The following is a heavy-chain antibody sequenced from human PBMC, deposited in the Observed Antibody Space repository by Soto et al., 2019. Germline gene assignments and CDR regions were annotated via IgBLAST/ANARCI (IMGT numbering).Heavy chain of an antibody. J-gene: IGHJ4*02. Sequence: SETLSLTCTVSGGSMNMNNWWTWVRQFPGGGLEWIEETYPGGSTNYKPSLKSRATISVDKSKNLFSLKLTSVTAADMAVYYCARDKITGLIDYWGQGTLVTVSS. CDR2: TYPGGST. D-gene: IGHD2-8*02. V-gene: IGHV4-4*02. CDR1: GGSMNMNNW. CDR3: ARDKITGLIDY.